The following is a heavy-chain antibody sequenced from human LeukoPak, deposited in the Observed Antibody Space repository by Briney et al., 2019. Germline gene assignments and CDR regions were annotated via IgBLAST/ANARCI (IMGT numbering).Heavy chain of an antibody. V-gene: IGHV4-34*01. Sequence: SETLSLTCAVYGGSFSGYYWSWIRQPPGKGLEWIGEINHSGSTNYNPSLKSRVTISVDTSKNQFSLKLSSVTAADTAVYYCARGPKIYQAHPPLRYWGQGTLVTVSS. CDR2: INHSGST. J-gene: IGHJ4*02. D-gene: IGHD3-16*02. CDR1: GGSFSGYY. CDR3: ARGPKIYQAHPPLRY.